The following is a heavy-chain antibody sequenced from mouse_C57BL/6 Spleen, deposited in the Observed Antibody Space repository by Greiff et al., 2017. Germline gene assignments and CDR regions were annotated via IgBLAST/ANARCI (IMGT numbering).Heavy chain of an antibody. CDR2: IDPANGNT. CDR3: ACITTVVGRYAMDY. CDR1: GFNIKNTY. Sequence: EVQLVESVAELVRPGASVKLSCTASGFNIKNTYMHWVKQRPEQGLEWIGRIDPANGNTKYAPKFQGKATITADTSSNTAYLQLSSLTSEDTAIYYCACITTVVGRYAMDYWGQGTSVTVSS. J-gene: IGHJ4*01. V-gene: IGHV14-3*01. D-gene: IGHD1-1*01.